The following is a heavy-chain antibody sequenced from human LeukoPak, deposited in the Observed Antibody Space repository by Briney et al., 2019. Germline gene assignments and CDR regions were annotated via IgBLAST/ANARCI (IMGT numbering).Heavy chain of an antibody. CDR3: ARVSGLRVWDYYYYMDV. Sequence: PSETLSLTCTVSGGSISSYYWSWIRQPPGKGLEWIGYIYYSGSTNYNPSLKSRVTISVDTSKNQFSLKLSSVTAADTAVYYCARVSGLRVWDYYYYMDVWGKGTTVTVSS. V-gene: IGHV4-59*01. CDR1: GGSISSYY. J-gene: IGHJ6*03. D-gene: IGHD3-10*01. CDR2: IYYSGST.